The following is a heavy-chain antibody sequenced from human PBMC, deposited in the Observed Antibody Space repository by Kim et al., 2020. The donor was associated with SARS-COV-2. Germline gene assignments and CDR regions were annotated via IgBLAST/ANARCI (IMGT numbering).Heavy chain of an antibody. D-gene: IGHD3-22*01. CDR1: GGSVSSGSYY. V-gene: IGHV4-61*01. Sequence: SETLSLTCTVSGGSVSSGSYYWSWIRQPPGKGLEWIGYIYYSGSTNYNPSLKSRVTISVDTSKNQFSLKLSSVTAADTAVYYCASLYPDGAYDSSGYYSRWGQGTLVTVSS. CDR2: IYYSGST. J-gene: IGHJ4*02. CDR3: ASLYPDGAYDSSGYYSR.